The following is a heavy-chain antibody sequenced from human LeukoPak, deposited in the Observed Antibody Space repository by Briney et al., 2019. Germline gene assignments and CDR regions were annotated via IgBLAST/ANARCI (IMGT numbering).Heavy chain of an antibody. CDR3: ARALSSSWYYFDY. D-gene: IGHD6-13*01. CDR1: GGSIRSSNW. CDR2: IYHSGST. V-gene: IGHV4-4*02. J-gene: IGHJ4*02. Sequence: SGTLSLTCAVSGGSIRSSNWWSWVRQPPGKGLEWIGEIYHSGSTNYNPSLKSRVTISVDKSKNQFSLKLSSVTAADTAVYYCARALSSSWYYFDYWGQGTLVTVSS.